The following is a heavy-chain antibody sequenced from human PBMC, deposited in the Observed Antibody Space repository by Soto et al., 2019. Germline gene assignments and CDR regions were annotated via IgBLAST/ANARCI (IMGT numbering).Heavy chain of an antibody. D-gene: IGHD3-22*01. Sequence: SETLSLTCTVSGGSISSGGYYWSWIRQHPGKGLEWIGYIYYSGSTYYNPSLKSRVTISVDTSKNQFSLKLSSVTAADTAVYYCARDAYDSSGDYYYYYGKDVWGQGTTVTVSS. V-gene: IGHV4-31*03. J-gene: IGHJ6*02. CDR1: GGSISSGGYY. CDR2: IYYSGST. CDR3: ARDAYDSSGDYYYYYGKDV.